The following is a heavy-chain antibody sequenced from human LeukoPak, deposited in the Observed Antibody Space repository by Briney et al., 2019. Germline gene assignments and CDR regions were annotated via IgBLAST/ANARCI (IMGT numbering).Heavy chain of an antibody. CDR3: ARTDSSGYYGAY. CDR2: IYYSGST. D-gene: IGHD3-22*01. Sequence: SQTLSLTCTVSGGSISSGDYYWSGIRQPPGKGLEWIGYIYYSGSTYYNPSLKSRVTISVDRSNNLFSLKLSSVTAADTAVYYCARTDSSGYYGAYWGQGTLVTVSS. J-gene: IGHJ4*02. V-gene: IGHV4-30-4*01. CDR1: GGSISSGDYY.